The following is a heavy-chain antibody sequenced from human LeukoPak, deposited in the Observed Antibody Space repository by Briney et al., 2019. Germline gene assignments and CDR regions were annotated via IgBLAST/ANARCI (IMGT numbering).Heavy chain of an antibody. CDR2: INEDGSAK. CDR3: VRGGAPIY. CDR1: GFTFSRYW. Sequence: GGSLRLSRSASGFTFSRYWMHWVRQAPGKGLEWVASINEDGSAKYYVDSVKGRFTISRDNARNSVYLQMSSLRAEDSAVYYCVRGGAPIYWGQGTLVTVSS. V-gene: IGHV3-7*01. J-gene: IGHJ4*02. D-gene: IGHD3-10*01.